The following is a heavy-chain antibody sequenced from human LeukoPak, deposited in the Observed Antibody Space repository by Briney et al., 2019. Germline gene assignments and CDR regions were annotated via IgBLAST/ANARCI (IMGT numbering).Heavy chain of an antibody. V-gene: IGHV3-7*01. CDR3: ARDRWLQSQRYFDY. J-gene: IGHJ4*02. CDR2: IKQDGSEK. CDR1: GFNFSNYW. Sequence: GGSLRLSCAASGFNFSNYWMSWVRQAPGKGLEWVANIKQDGSEKYYVDSVKGRFTISRDNAKNSLYLQMNSLRAEDTAVYYCARDRWLQSQRYFDYWGQGILVTVSS. D-gene: IGHD5-24*01.